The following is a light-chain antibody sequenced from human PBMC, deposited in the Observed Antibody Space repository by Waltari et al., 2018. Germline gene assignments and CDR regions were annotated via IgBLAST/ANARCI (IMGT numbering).Light chain of an antibody. CDR2: ADT. J-gene: IGLJ6*01. CDR3: QVWDKSAKYV. Sequence: SYDLTQPRSLSVSPGQTARITCGGDNIGSKSVPWYRQKPPQAPVLVIYADTERPSGIPQRISGSNAGNTATLTISGVEAGDEADYYCQVWDKSAKYVFGRGTKLTVL. CDR1: NIGSKS. V-gene: IGLV3-21*02.